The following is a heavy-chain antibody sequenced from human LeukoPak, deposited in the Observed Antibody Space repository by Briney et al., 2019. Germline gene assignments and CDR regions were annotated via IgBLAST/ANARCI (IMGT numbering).Heavy chain of an antibody. D-gene: IGHD3-9*01. CDR3: ARGHMYDILTGLPSYYYYYMDV. V-gene: IGHV4-34*01. CDR2: INHSGST. J-gene: IGHJ6*03. CDR1: GGSFSGYC. Sequence: PSETLSLTCAVYGGSFSGYCWSWIRQPPGKGLEWIGEINHSGSTNYNPSLKSRVTISVDTSKNQFSLKLSSVTAADTAVYYCARGHMYDILTGLPSYYYYYMDVWGKGTTVTVSS.